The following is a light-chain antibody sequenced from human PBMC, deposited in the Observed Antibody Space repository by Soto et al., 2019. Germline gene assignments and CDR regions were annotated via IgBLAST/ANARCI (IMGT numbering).Light chain of an antibody. CDR3: GSYTSSSNYV. V-gene: IGLV2-14*01. CDR1: IHYDF. CDR2: EVS. J-gene: IGLJ1*01. Sequence: QSALTQPPSASGSPGQSITISCTGYIHYDFVSWYQQHPGTAPKLVIYEVSNRPSGTSDRFSGSKSGHTASLTISGLQTEDEAVYYCGSYTSSSNYVFGTGTKLTVL.